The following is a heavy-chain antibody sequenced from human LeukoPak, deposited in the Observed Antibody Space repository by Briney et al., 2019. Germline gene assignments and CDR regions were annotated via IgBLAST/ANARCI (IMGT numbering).Heavy chain of an antibody. D-gene: IGHD3-16*01. CDR3: ARQYFLILSLYYFDY. J-gene: IGHJ4*02. Sequence: SETLSLTCTVSGGSISSSSYYWGWIRQPPGKGLEWIGSIYYSGSTYYNPSLKSRVTISVDTSKNQFSLKLSSVTAADTAVYYCARQYFLILSLYYFDYWGQGTLVTVSS. CDR1: GGSISSSSYY. CDR2: IYYSGST. V-gene: IGHV4-39*01.